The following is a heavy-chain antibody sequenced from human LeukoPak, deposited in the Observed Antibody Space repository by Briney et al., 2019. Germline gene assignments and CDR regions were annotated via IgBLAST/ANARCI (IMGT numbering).Heavy chain of an antibody. V-gene: IGHV4-59*08. D-gene: IGHD6-13*01. CDR1: GGSISTCY. J-gene: IGHJ4*02. CDR2: ISYSGNT. Sequence: PSETLSLTCTVSGGSISTCYWSWIRQPPGKGLQWIGYISYSGNTNYNPSLKSRVTISVDTSKKQFSLRLSSVTAADTAFYYCARLVSSSLDYWGQGTLVTVSS. CDR3: ARLVSSSLDY.